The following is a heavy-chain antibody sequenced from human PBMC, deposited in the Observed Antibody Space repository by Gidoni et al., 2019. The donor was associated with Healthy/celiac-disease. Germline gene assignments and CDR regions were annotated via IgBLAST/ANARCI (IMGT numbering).Heavy chain of an antibody. V-gene: IGHV4-39*01. CDR3: ARSGPRRAHSSSWYFDY. D-gene: IGHD6-13*01. J-gene: IGHJ4*02. CDR2: IYYSGST. Sequence: QLQLQESGPGLVKPSETLSLTCTVSGGSISSSSYYWGWIRQPPGKGLEWIGSIYYSGSTYYNPSLKSRVTISVDTSKNQFSLKLSSVTAADTAVYYCARSGPRRAHSSSWYFDYWGQGTLVTVSS. CDR1: GGSISSSSYY.